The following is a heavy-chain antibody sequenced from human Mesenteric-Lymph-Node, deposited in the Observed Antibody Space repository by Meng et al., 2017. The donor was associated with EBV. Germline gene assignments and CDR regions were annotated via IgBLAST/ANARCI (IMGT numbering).Heavy chain of an antibody. D-gene: IGHD3-10*01. CDR1: GDSVSSSSAA. V-gene: IGHV6-1*01. CDR2: TYYRSKWYN. Sequence: QVQLQQSGPGLVKPSQTLSPTCVIPGDSVSSSSAAWTWIRQSPSRGLEWLGRTYYRSKWYNDYAVFVKSRITINPDTSKNQFSLQLNSVTPEDTAVYYCARGATSGFDFWGRGTLVTVAS. CDR3: ARGATSGFDF. J-gene: IGHJ2*01.